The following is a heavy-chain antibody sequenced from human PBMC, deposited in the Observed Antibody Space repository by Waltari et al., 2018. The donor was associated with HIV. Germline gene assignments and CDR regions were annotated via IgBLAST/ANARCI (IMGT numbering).Heavy chain of an antibody. CDR3: VSAAGPFDN. J-gene: IGHJ4*02. CDR2: IWSDGSNK. D-gene: IGHD6-13*01. CDR1: GLIFSIYG. Sequence: QVQLVESGGGVVQPGRSLRLSCQASGLIFSIYGMHWVRQAPGKGLEWVAVIWSDGSNKYYADSVKGRFTISRDNSKNTLYLQMNSLRAEDTAVYYCVSAAGPFDNWGQGTLVTVSS. V-gene: IGHV3-33*01.